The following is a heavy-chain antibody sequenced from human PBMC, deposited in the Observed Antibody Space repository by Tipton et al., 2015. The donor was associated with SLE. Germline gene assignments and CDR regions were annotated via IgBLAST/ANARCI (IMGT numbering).Heavy chain of an antibody. CDR1: GGTFSSYA. J-gene: IGHJ3*02. V-gene: IGHV1-69*05. CDR2: IIPIFGTA. Sequence: QSGAEVKKPGSSVKVSCKASGGTFSSYAISWVRQAPGQGLEWMGGIIPIFGTANYAQKFQGRVTITTDESTSTAYMELSSLRSEDTAVYYCARSHCSSTSCSGDGAFDIWGQGTMVTVSS. D-gene: IGHD2-2*01. CDR3: ARSHCSSTSCSGDGAFDI.